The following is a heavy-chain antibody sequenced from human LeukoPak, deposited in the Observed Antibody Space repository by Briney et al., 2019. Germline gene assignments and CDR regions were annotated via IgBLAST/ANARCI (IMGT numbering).Heavy chain of an antibody. CDR2: ISSSSSYI. CDR1: GFTFNSYS. Sequence: PGGSLRLSCAASGFTFNSYSMNWVRQAPGKGLEWVSSISSSSSYIYYADSVKGRFTISRDNAKNSLYLQMNSLRAEDTAVYYCAREGSQLLDYWGQGTLVTVSS. J-gene: IGHJ4*02. V-gene: IGHV3-21*01. CDR3: AREGSQLLDY. D-gene: IGHD5-18*01.